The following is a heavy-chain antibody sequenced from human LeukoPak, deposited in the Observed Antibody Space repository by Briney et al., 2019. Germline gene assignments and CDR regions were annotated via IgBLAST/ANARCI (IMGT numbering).Heavy chain of an antibody. J-gene: IGHJ6*02. Sequence: GGSLRLSCAASGFTFSSYGMHWVRQAPGEGLEWVAVIWYDGSNKYYADSVKGRFTISRDNSKNTLYLQMNSLRAEDTAVYYCARDDKVVPAAIYVYYYYGMDVWGQGTTVTVSS. CDR1: GFTFSSYG. D-gene: IGHD2-2*01. V-gene: IGHV3-33*01. CDR3: ARDDKVVPAAIYVYYYYGMDV. CDR2: IWYDGSNK.